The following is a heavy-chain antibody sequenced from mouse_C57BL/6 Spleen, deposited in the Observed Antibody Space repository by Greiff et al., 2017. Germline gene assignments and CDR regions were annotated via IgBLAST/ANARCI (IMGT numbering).Heavy chain of an antibody. CDR2: IRLKSDNYAT. Sequence: EVMLVESGGGLVQPGGSMKLSCVASGFTFSNYWMNWVRQSPEKGLEWVAQIRLKSDNYATHYAESVKGRFTISRDDSKSSVYLQMNNLRAEDTGIYYCTGAYYDYDEGYWGQGTTLTVSS. V-gene: IGHV6-3*01. J-gene: IGHJ2*01. CDR3: TGAYYDYDEGY. CDR1: GFTFSNYW. D-gene: IGHD2-4*01.